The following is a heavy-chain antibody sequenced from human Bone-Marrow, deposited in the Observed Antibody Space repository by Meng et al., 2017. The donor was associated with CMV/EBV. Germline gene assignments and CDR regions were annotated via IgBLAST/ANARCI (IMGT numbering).Heavy chain of an antibody. J-gene: IGHJ6*02. CDR3: ARGSSLTDGMDV. D-gene: IGHD1-14*01. Sequence: ASVKVSCKASEYTLTGYYIHWVRQAPGQGLEWMGWINPTTGGTNYAQNFQGRVTMTRDTSITTASVELRSLRSDDTAVYYCARGSSLTDGMDVWGQGTTVTVSS. CDR1: EYTLTGYY. V-gene: IGHV1-2*02. CDR2: INPTTGGT.